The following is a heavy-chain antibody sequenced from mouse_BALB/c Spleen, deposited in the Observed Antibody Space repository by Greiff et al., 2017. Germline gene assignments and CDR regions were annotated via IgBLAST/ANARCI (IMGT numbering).Heavy chain of an antibody. V-gene: IGHV1S29*02. CDR2: IYPYNGGT. J-gene: IGHJ3*01. Sequence: EVKLEESGPELVKPGASVKISCKASGYTFTDYNMHWVKQSHGKSLEWIGYIYPYNGGTGYNQKFKSKATLTVDNSSSTAYMELRSLTSEDSAVYYCARDDGYYVGFAYWGQGTLVTVSA. CDR1: GYTFTDYN. CDR3: ARDDGYYVGFAY. D-gene: IGHD2-3*01.